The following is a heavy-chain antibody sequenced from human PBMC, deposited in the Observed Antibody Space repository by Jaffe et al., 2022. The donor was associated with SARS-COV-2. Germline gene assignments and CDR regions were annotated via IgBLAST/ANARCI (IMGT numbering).Heavy chain of an antibody. Sequence: QVQLQESGPGLVKSSETLSLSCTVSGGSMTSYYWSWIRQPAGKGLEWLGRIYTSGSTNYNPSLKSRLTMSIDTSKNQFSLNLSSVTAADTAIYYCARDLFSSYILDYWGQGTLVTVSS. J-gene: IGHJ4*02. CDR2: IYTSGST. D-gene: IGHD4-4*01. CDR3: ARDLFSSYILDY. CDR1: GGSMTSYY. V-gene: IGHV4-4*07.